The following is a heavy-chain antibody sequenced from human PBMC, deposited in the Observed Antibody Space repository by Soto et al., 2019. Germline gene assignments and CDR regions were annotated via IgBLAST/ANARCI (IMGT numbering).Heavy chain of an antibody. CDR1: GFTFSRYD. Sequence: GGSLRLSCAASGFTFSRYDMHWVRQAPGKGLEWVAVISYDGTNNYYTESVKGRFTISRDNSKNTLFLQMNSLRAEDTAVYFCAKGDCSGGSCYFSAFDIWGQGTMVTVSS. V-gene: IGHV3-30*18. J-gene: IGHJ3*02. CDR2: ISYDGTNN. D-gene: IGHD2-15*01. CDR3: AKGDCSGGSCYFSAFDI.